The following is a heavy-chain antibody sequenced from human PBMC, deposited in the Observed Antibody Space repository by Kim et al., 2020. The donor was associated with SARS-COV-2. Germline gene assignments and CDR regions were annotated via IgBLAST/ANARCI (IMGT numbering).Heavy chain of an antibody. CDR3: ARVGSGWFFDY. CDR1: GYTFSSYG. D-gene: IGHD6-19*01. Sequence: ASVKVSCKASGYTFSSYGISWVRQAPGQGLECMGWITTYNGNTNYAQKFQGRVTMTTDTSTSTAYMELRSLRSDDTAVYYCARVGSGWFFDYWGQETLVTVSS. CDR2: ITTYNGNT. J-gene: IGHJ4*02. V-gene: IGHV1-18*01.